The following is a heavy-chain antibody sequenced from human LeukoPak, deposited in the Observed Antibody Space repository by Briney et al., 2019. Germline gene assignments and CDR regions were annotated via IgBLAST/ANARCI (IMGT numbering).Heavy chain of an antibody. CDR3: AREVPVVVTAIPVMNAFDI. V-gene: IGHV4-59*01. CDR2: IYYSGST. D-gene: IGHD2-21*02. CDR1: GGSISSYY. J-gene: IGHJ3*02. Sequence: SETLSLTCTVSGGSISSYYWSWIRRPPGKGLEWIGYIYYSGSTNYNPSLKSRVTISVDTSKNQFSLKLSSVTAADTAVYYCAREVPVVVTAIPVMNAFDIWGQGTMVTVSS.